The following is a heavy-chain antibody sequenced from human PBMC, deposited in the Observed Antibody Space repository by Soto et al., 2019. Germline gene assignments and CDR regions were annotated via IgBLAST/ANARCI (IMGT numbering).Heavy chain of an antibody. CDR2: ISYDGSNK. CDR3: ARVVCTHGVCPEPYYYGMDV. Sequence: QVQLVESGGGVVQPGRSLRLSCAASGFTFSSYAMHWVRQAPGKGLEWVAVISYDGSNKYYADSVKGRFTISRDNSKNTLYLQMNSLSAEDTAVYYCARVVCTHGVCPEPYYYGMDVWGQGTTVTVSS. V-gene: IGHV3-30-3*01. D-gene: IGHD2-8*01. J-gene: IGHJ6*02. CDR1: GFTFSSYA.